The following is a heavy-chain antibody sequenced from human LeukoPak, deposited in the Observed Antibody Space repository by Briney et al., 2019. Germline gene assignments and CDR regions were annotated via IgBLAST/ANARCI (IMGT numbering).Heavy chain of an antibody. CDR2: ISSSGGAK. Sequence: GGSLRLSCSASGFTFSSYEMSWVRQAPGKGLEWVSYISSSGGAKYYADSVKGRFTISRDNTKNSLYLQMNSLRAEDTAVYFCARESVTIIRGVTKHFDNWGQGTLVTVSS. CDR1: GFTFSSYE. J-gene: IGHJ4*02. V-gene: IGHV3-48*03. D-gene: IGHD3-10*01. CDR3: ARESVTIIRGVTKHFDN.